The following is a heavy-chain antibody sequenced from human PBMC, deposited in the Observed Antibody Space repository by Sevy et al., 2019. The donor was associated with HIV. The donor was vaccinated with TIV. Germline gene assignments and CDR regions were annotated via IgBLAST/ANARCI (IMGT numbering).Heavy chain of an antibody. J-gene: IGHJ5*02. Sequence: SQTLSLTCAISGDSVSSNSAAWNWIRQSPSRGLEWLGRTYYRSKWYNDYAVSVKSRITINPDTSKNQFSLQLNSVTPGDTAVYYCARDGRTYYYGSGSSNWFDPWGQGTLVTVSS. CDR2: TYYRSKWYN. CDR3: ARDGRTYYYGSGSSNWFDP. D-gene: IGHD3-10*01. V-gene: IGHV6-1*01. CDR1: GDSVSSNSAA.